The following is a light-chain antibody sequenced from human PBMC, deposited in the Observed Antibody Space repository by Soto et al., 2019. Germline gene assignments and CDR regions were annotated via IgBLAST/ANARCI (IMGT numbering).Light chain of an antibody. CDR3: QQCETLPFT. CDR2: DAS. J-gene: IGKJ3*01. Sequence: DIQMTQSLSSLSASVGDRVTITCQASQDISDYVNWYQQKPGRAPRLLIHDASILESGAPSRFSGSGSGTDFTFIISSLQPEDIATYYCQQCETLPFTFGPGTKVDI. V-gene: IGKV1-33*01. CDR1: QDISDY.